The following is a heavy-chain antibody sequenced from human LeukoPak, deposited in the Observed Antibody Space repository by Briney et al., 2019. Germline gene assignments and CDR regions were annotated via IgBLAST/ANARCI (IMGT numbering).Heavy chain of an antibody. D-gene: IGHD6-19*01. CDR2: IYYSGST. J-gene: IGHJ4*02. Sequence: SETLSLTCTVSGGSISSYYWSWIRQPPGKGLEWIGYIYYSGSTNYNPSLKSRVTISVDTSKNQFSLKLSSVTAADTAVYYCARAQWLGPFDYWGQGTLVTVSS. V-gene: IGHV4-59*01. CDR3: ARAQWLGPFDY. CDR1: GGSISSYY.